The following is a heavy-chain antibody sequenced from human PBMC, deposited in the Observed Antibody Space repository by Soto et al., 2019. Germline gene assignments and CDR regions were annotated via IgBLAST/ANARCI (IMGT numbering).Heavy chain of an antibody. CDR2: ISAYNGNT. Sequence: QVQLVQSGAEVKKPGASVKVSCKASGYTFTSYGISWVRQAPGQGLEWMGWISAYNGNTNYAQKLQGRVTMTTDTSTRTAYMELRSLRSDDTAVYYCARDDGYSSGWYSGYYYFGMDVWGQWTTVTVS. V-gene: IGHV1-18*01. D-gene: IGHD6-19*01. J-gene: IGHJ6*02. CDR3: ARDDGYSSGWYSGYYYFGMDV. CDR1: GYTFTSYG.